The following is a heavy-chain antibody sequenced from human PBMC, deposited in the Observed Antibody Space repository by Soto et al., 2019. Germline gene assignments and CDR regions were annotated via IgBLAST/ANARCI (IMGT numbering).Heavy chain of an antibody. CDR3: ARLQVAVPHY. V-gene: IGHV4-4*02. D-gene: IGHD6-19*01. CDR1: GDSISSRNW. Sequence: SETLSLTCAVSGDSISSRNWWSWVRQPPGKGLEWIGLISYAGSTKYNPSLNSRVTISVDTSKNQFSLTVTSVTAADTAVYYCARLQVAVPHYWGQGTLVT. CDR2: ISYAGST. J-gene: IGHJ4*02.